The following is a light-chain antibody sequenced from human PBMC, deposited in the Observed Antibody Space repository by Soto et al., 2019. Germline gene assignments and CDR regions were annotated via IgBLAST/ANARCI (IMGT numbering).Light chain of an antibody. CDR2: DAS. Sequence: EIVLTQSPGTLSLSPGERATLSCRASQSVSSNLACYQQKPGRAPRILIYDASTRATCIPARFSGSGSGTDFTLTISSLEPEDFAVYYCQQYSNWQLTFGQGTRLEIK. CDR3: QQYSNWQLT. J-gene: IGKJ5*01. CDR1: QSVSSN. V-gene: IGKV3-11*01.